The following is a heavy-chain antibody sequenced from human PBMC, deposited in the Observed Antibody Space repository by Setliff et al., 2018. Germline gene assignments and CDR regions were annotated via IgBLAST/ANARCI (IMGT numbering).Heavy chain of an antibody. CDR3: VPQGPGYGNGWWTNWFDP. J-gene: IGHJ5*02. CDR2: INKEGSER. D-gene: IGHD6-19*01. V-gene: IGHV3-7*03. CDR1: GLIFSNNW. Sequence: GGSLRLSCVASGLIFSNNWMSWVRQAPGKGLEWVTNINKEGSERNYVDSVKGRFTISRDNAKNSVYLQMNSLRADDTAVYYCVPQGPGYGNGWWTNWFDPWGQGTLVTVSS.